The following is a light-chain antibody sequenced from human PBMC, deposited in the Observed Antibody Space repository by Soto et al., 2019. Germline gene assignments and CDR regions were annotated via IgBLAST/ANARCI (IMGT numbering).Light chain of an antibody. CDR2: AAS. Sequence: EIVMTQSPATLSVSAGERATLSCRASQSVSSNLAWYQQKPGQAPRLLIHAASTRPTGIPARFSGSGSGTEFTLPISSLQSEDFAVYYCQQYNNWPPWTFGQGTKVEIK. CDR1: QSVSSN. J-gene: IGKJ1*01. V-gene: IGKV3-15*01. CDR3: QQYNNWPPWT.